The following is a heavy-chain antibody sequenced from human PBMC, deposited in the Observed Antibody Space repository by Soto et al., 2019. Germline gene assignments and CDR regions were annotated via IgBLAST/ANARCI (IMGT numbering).Heavy chain of an antibody. CDR2: SFSSGGT. Sequence: PGGSLRLSCAAFGFTLYKYTMGWFRQAPGKGLEWVAESFSSGGTQYADSVKGRFTISRDNSRNMVFLQMNELRVEDTALYYCARDREPDGIWTFDSWGKGDLVTVYS. CDR3: ARDREPDGIWTFDS. V-gene: IGHV3-53*01. CDR1: GFTLYKYT. J-gene: IGHJ4*02. D-gene: IGHD2-2*01.